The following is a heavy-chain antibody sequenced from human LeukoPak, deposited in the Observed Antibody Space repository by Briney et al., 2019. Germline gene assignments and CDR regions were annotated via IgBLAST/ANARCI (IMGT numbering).Heavy chain of an antibody. CDR2: FSYSGST. D-gene: IGHD2-15*01. V-gene: IGHV4-39*07. J-gene: IGHJ5*02. CDR1: GGSITSHS. CDR3: ARDRTVVVVVAATQAHWFDP. Sequence: SETLSLTCTVSGGSITSHSWSWIRQPPGKGLEWIGSFSYSGSTYYNPSLKSRVTISVDTSKNQFSLRLSSVTAADTAVYYCARDRTVVVVVAATQAHWFDPWGQGTLVTVSS.